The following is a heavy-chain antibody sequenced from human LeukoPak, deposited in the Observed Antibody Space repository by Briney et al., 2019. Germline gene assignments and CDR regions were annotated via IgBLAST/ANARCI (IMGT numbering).Heavy chain of an antibody. D-gene: IGHD5-24*01. CDR3: AKPRALDGYNSYYFDY. Sequence: PGGSLRLSCAASGFTFSSYTMSWVRQAPGEGLEWVSAISGSGGSTYYADSVKGRFTISRDNSKNTLYLQMNSLRAEDTAVYYCAKPRALDGYNSYYFDYWGQGTLVTVSS. V-gene: IGHV3-23*01. CDR2: ISGSGGST. CDR1: GFTFSSYT. J-gene: IGHJ4*02.